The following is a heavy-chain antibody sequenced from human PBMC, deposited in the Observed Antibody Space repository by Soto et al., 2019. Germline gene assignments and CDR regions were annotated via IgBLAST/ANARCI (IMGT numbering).Heavy chain of an antibody. CDR1: GFTFSSYG. CDR3: ARDLYSSSWYSYYGMDV. V-gene: IGHV3-33*01. D-gene: IGHD6-13*01. J-gene: IGHJ6*02. CDR2: IWYDGSNK. Sequence: GGSLRLSCAASGFTFSSYGMHWVRQAPGKGLEWVAVIWYDGSNKYYADSVKGRFTIPRDNSKNTLYLQMNSLRAEDTAVYYCARDLYSSSWYSYYGMDVWGQGTTVTVSS.